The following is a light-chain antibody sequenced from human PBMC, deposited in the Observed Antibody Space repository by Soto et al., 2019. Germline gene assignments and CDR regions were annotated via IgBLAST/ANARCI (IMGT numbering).Light chain of an antibody. J-gene: IGLJ3*02. Sequence: QSALTQPASVSGSPGQSITISCTGTSSDVGGYAYVSWYQQYPGKAPKLVISEVSNRPSGVSYRFSGSKSGNTASLTISGLQAEDEADYYCSSHTSSRTMFGGGTKVTVL. CDR3: SSHTSSRTM. CDR2: EVS. CDR1: SSDVGGYAY. V-gene: IGLV2-14*01.